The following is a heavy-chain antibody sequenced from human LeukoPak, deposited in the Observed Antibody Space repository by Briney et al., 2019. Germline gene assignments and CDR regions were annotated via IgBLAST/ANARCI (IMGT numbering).Heavy chain of an antibody. CDR3: ARVYAPYYYDSSGYFGY. V-gene: IGHV4-34*01. J-gene: IGHJ4*02. D-gene: IGHD3-22*01. Sequence: SETLSLTCAVYGGSFSGYYWSWIGQPPGKGLEWIGEINHSGSTNYNPSLKSRVTISVDTSKNQFSLKLSSVTAADTAVYYCARVYAPYYYDSSGYFGYWGQGTLVTVSS. CDR2: INHSGST. CDR1: GGSFSGYY.